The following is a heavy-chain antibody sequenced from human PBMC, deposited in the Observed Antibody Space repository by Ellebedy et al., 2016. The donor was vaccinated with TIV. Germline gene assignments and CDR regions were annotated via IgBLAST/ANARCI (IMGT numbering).Heavy chain of an antibody. CDR3: ARDPISWYSSGWAVGYYYGMDV. CDR2: IYYSGST. Sequence: SETLSLTCTVSGGSISSGDYYWSWIRQPPGKGLEWIGYIYYSGSTYYNPSLKSRVIISVDTSKNQFSLKLSSVTAADTAVYYCARDPISWYSSGWAVGYYYGMDVWGQGTTVTVSS. D-gene: IGHD6-19*01. J-gene: IGHJ6*02. V-gene: IGHV4-30-4*01. CDR1: GGSISSGDYY.